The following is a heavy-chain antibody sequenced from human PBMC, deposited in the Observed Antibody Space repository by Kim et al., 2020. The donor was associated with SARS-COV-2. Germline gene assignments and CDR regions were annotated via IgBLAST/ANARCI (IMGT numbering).Heavy chain of an antibody. D-gene: IGHD3-22*01. CDR2: IIPIFGTA. J-gene: IGHJ3*02. CDR3: AKTDYEMGAFDI. V-gene: IGHV1-69*13. CDR1: GGTFSSYA. Sequence: SVKVSCKASGGTFSSYAISWVRQAPGQGLEWMGGIIPIFGTANYAQKFQGRVTITADESTSTAYMELSSLRSEDTAVYYCAKTDYEMGAFDIWGQGTMVTVSS.